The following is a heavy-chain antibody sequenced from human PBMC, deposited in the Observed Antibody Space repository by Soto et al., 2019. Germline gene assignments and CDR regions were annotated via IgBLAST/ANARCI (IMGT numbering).Heavy chain of an antibody. CDR1: GYTFTSYD. J-gene: IGHJ5*02. D-gene: IGHD2-2*03. V-gene: IGHV1-8*01. CDR2: MNPNSGNT. CDR3: ARDMDIVVVPAANHWFDP. Sequence: ASVKVSCKASGYTFTSYDINWVRQATGQGLEWMGWMNPNSGNTGYAQKFQGRVTMTRNTSISTAYMELSSLRSEDTAVYYCARDMDIVVVPAANHWFDPWGQGTLVTVSS.